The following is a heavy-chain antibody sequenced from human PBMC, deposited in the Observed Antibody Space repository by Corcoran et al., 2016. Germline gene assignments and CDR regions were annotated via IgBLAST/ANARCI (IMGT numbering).Heavy chain of an antibody. J-gene: IGHJ3*02. V-gene: IGHV3-53*01. Sequence: EVQVGGSGGGLIQPGGYLRLSCAASGFTGSSNYMSWVRQAPGRGPEWVSVIYSGGSTYYADSVKGRFTISRDNSKNTLYLQMNSLRDEDTAVYYCARERYYDSSGAFDIWGQGTRVTVSS. CDR1: GFTGSSNY. D-gene: IGHD3-22*01. CDR3: ARERYYDSSGAFDI. CDR2: IYSGGST.